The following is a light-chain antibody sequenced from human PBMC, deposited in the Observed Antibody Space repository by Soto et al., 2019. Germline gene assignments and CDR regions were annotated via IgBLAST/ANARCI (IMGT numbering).Light chain of an antibody. V-gene: IGKV3-20*01. CDR1: QSVSSSY. CDR2: AAA. CDR3: QQYGSSPPGT. J-gene: IGKJ1*01. Sequence: EIVLTQSPGTLSLSPGDRATISCRASQSVSSSYLAWYQQKPGQATRLLIYAAASRSTGIPDSFSGSGSGTDFTLTIIRLEPQDVAVYYCQQYGSSPPGTFGQGTKVEIK.